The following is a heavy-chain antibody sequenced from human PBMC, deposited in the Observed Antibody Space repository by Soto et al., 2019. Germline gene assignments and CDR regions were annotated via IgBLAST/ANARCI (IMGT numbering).Heavy chain of an antibody. D-gene: IGHD3-16*01. CDR2: ISYDGSNK. J-gene: IGHJ3*02. CDR3: SRGNYGGAAASLSAFDI. CDR1: GFTFSSYA. Sequence: QVQLVESGGGVVQPGRSLRLSCAASGFTFSSYAMHWVRQAPGKGLEWVAVISYDGSNKYYADSVKGRFTISRDNSKNTLYLQMNSLRAEDTAVYYCSRGNYGGAAASLSAFDIWGQGTMVTVSS. V-gene: IGHV3-30-3*01.